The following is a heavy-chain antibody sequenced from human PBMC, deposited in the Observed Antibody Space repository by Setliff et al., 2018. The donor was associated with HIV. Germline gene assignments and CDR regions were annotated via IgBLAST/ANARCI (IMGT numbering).Heavy chain of an antibody. D-gene: IGHD6-19*01. Sequence: PSEPLSLTCTVSGDSITSGHFYWGWIRQAPGKGLEWIGNILDGRVTFFNPSLRGRVTISVDASKNQVSLNLRSVTAADSAVYHCARPHSGRGGGAYFDPWGQGILVTVSS. V-gene: IGHV4-39*01. CDR3: ARPHSGRGGGAYFDP. CDR2: ILDGRVT. J-gene: IGHJ5*02. CDR1: GDSITSGHFY.